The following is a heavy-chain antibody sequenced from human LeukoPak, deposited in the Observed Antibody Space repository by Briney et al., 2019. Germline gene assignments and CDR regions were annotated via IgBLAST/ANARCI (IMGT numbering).Heavy chain of an antibody. CDR2: IIPIFGTA. D-gene: IGHD4-11*01. V-gene: IGHV1-69*13. CDR1: GGTFSSYA. Sequence: SVKVSCKASGGTFSSYAISWVRQAPGQGLEWMGGIIPIFGTANYAQKFQGRVTITAGESTSTAYMELSSLRSEDTAVYYCARADEPNNDYSIPNWFDPWGQGTLVTVSS. J-gene: IGHJ5*02. CDR3: ARADEPNNDYSIPNWFDP.